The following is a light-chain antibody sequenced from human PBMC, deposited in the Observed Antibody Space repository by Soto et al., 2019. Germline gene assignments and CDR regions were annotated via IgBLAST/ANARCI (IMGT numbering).Light chain of an antibody. CDR1: SSNIGATYD. Sequence: QSVLTQPPSVSGAPGQRVTISCTGSSSNIGATYDVQWYQQLPGTAPKLLIYGNSNRPSGVPDRFSGSKSGTSASLAITGLQADDDADYCCHSHGSRLTVHYVFGTGTKVT. V-gene: IGLV1-40*01. J-gene: IGLJ1*01. CDR3: HSHGSRLTVHYV. CDR2: GNS.